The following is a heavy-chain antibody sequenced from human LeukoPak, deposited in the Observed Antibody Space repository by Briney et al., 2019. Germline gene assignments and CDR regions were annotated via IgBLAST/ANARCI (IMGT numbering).Heavy chain of an antibody. CDR2: ISYDGSNK. D-gene: IGHD2-15*01. CDR3: ARIGGSRYYYYYGMDV. Sequence: PGGSLRLSCAASGFTFSSYAMHWVRQAPGKGLEWVAVISYDGSNKYYADSVKGRFTISRDNAKNSLYLQMNSLRAEDTAVYYCARIGGSRYYYYYGMDVWGQGTTVTVSS. V-gene: IGHV3-30-3*01. J-gene: IGHJ6*02. CDR1: GFTFSSYA.